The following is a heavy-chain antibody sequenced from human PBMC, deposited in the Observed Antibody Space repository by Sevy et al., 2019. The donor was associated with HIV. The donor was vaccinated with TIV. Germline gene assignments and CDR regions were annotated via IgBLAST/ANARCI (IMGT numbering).Heavy chain of an antibody. V-gene: IGHV5-51*01. CDR2: IFPDDSET. CDR1: GYSFTSHW. CDR3: ATSRSGYFDSSGYYIY. D-gene: IGHD3-22*01. J-gene: IGHJ4*02. Sequence: GESLKISCKGSGYSFTSHWIGWVRHMPGKGLEWMGIIFPDDSETRYSPSFQGQVTFSAAKSINTAYLQWGRLKASDTAMYYCATSRSGYFDSSGYYIYWGQGTLVTVSS.